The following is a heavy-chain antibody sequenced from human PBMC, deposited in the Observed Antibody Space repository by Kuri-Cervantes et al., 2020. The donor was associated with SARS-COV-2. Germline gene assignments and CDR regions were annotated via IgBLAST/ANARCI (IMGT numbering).Heavy chain of an antibody. D-gene: IGHD3-3*01. Sequence: SETLSLTFTVSGGSISSYYWSWIRQPPGKGLEWIGYIYYSGSTNYNPSLKSRVTISVDTSKNQFSLKLSSVTAADTAVYYCARGLRGTIFGVVIDYYYGMDVWGQGTTVTVSS. CDR2: IYYSGST. CDR3: ARGLRGTIFGVVIDYYYGMDV. CDR1: GGSISSYY. J-gene: IGHJ6*02. V-gene: IGHV4-59*01.